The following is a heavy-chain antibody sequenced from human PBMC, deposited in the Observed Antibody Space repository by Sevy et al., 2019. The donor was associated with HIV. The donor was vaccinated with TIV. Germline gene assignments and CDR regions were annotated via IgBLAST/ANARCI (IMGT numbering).Heavy chain of an antibody. J-gene: IGHJ4*02. CDR2: ISGSGGST. Sequence: GGSLRLSCAASGFTFSSYAMSWVRQAPGKGLEWVSAISGSGGSTYYADSVKGRFTISSDNSKNTLYLQMNSLRAEDTAVYYCAKDRVGLITFGGVLDYWGQGTLVTVSS. D-gene: IGHD3-16*01. V-gene: IGHV3-23*01. CDR3: AKDRVGLITFGGVLDY. CDR1: GFTFSSYA.